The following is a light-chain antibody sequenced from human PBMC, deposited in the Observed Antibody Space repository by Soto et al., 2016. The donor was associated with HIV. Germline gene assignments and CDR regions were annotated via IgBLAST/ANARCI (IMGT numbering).Light chain of an antibody. V-gene: IGKV2-28*01. CDR1: QSLLHSNGYYY. Sequence: EIVMTQSPLSLPVTPGEPASISCRSSQSLLHSNGYYYLTWYLQRPGQSPRRLISLGSDRASGVPDRFSGSGSGTDFTLKISRVEAEDVGVYYCMQALQTPWTFGHGTKVEIK. J-gene: IGKJ1*01. CDR2: LGS. CDR3: MQALQTPWT.